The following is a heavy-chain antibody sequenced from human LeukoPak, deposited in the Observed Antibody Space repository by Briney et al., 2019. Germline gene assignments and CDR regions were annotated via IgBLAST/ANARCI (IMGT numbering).Heavy chain of an antibody. Sequence: GGSLRLSCAASGFTFSNYDMHWVRQAPGKGLEWLSLIWSDGRIEQYAASVKGRITISRDNSKNTVYMQMNSLRGEDTAVYYCARDPGTATRGFHMDVWGKGTRITVSS. D-gene: IGHD6-13*01. CDR2: IWSDGRIE. CDR1: GFTFSNYD. V-gene: IGHV3-33*01. J-gene: IGHJ6*03. CDR3: ARDPGTATRGFHMDV.